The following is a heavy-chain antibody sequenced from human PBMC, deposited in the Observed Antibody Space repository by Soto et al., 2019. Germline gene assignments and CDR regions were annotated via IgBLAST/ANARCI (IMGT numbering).Heavy chain of an antibody. J-gene: IGHJ6*02. D-gene: IGHD6-13*01. V-gene: IGHV1-2*02. CDR3: AKERQQLRLGYCGMDV. Sequence: QVQLVQSGAEVKKPGASVRVSCKASGYSFTDHYMHWVRQAPGQGLEWIGWINPDSGGTDYAQKFQGRVTMTRDTSIRTAYMVLSRLKSDDTAVYYCAKERQQLRLGYCGMDVWGQGTTVIVSS. CDR2: INPDSGGT. CDR1: GYSFTDHY.